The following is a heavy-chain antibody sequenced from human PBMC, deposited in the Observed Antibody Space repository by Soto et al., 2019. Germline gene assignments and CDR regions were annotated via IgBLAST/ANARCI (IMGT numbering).Heavy chain of an antibody. CDR3: ARQRVLSTNMFITSFDP. J-gene: IGHJ5*02. CDR1: GGSINSSDHF. D-gene: IGHD3-10*02. V-gene: IGHV4-39*01. CDR2: VYYTETT. Sequence: SETLSLTCSLSGGSINSSDHFWGWIRQTPGRGLEWIGSVYYTETTYYNPSLKSPVTISVETSRNTFSLKVNSVTAADTGIYYCARQRVLSTNMFITSFDPWGQGTLVTVSS.